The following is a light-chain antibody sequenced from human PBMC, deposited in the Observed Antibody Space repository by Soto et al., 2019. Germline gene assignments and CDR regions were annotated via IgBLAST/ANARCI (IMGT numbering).Light chain of an antibody. CDR1: QSVNSN. V-gene: IGKV3-15*01. J-gene: IGKJ5*01. Sequence: EIVMTQSPATLSVSPGERATLSCRASQSVNSNLAWYQQTPGQAPRLLIYGASTRATGIPARFSGSGSGTEFTLTISSLQSEDFAVYYCQQYNNWPPTWTFGQGTRLEIK. CDR2: GAS. CDR3: QQYNNWPPTWT.